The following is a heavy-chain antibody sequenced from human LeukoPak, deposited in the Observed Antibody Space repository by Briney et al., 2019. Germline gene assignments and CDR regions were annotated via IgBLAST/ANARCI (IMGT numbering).Heavy chain of an antibody. J-gene: IGHJ3*02. V-gene: IGHV1-2*02. D-gene: IGHD3-10*01. CDR1: GYRFTDYW. CDR2: INTKTGGA. CDR3: ARGGSFHQFDI. Sequence: ASVKVSCKASGYRFTDYWIQWVRQPPGQGLEWMGWINTKTGGAIYAQKFQGRVTMTRDTSVTTSYMDLSRLTSDDTAVYYCARGGSFHQFDIWGQGTMVIVST.